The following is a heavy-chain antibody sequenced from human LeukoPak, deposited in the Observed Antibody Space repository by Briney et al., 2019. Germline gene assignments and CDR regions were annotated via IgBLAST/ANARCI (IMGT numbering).Heavy chain of an antibody. D-gene: IGHD6-19*01. CDR3: ARDRFGGWYALFDY. CDR1: GGSISSSSYY. CDR2: IYYTGTT. J-gene: IGHJ4*02. V-gene: IGHV4-39*07. Sequence: PSETLSLTCTVSGGSISSSSYYWGWIHQPPGKGLEWIGSIYYTGTTHYNPSLKSRVTISVDTSKNQFSLKLSSVTAADTAVYYCARDRFGGWYALFDYWGQGTLVTVSS.